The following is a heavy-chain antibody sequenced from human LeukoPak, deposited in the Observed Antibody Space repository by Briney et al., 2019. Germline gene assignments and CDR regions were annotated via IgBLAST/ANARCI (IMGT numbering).Heavy chain of an antibody. V-gene: IGHV3-30-3*01. CDR2: ISYDGSNK. CDR3: ARDGSQDYGDWGYFDY. Sequence: GGSLRLSCAASGFTFSSYAMHWVRQAPGKGLEWVAVISYDGSNKYYADSVKGRFTISRDNSKNTLYLQMNSLRAEDTAVYYCARDGSQDYGDWGYFDYWGQGTLVTVSS. D-gene: IGHD4-17*01. CDR1: GFTFSSYA. J-gene: IGHJ4*02.